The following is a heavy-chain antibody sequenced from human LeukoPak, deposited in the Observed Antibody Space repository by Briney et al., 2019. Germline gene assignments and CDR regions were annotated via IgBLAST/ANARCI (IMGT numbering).Heavy chain of an antibody. J-gene: IGHJ6*03. D-gene: IGHD3-10*01. CDR2: ISSSGSTI. V-gene: IGHV3-48*03. CDR3: ATPVPHGSDPSLYYMDV. CDR1: GFTFSSYE. Sequence: PGGSLRLSCAASGFTFSSYEMNWVRQAPGKGLEWVSYISSSGSTIYYADSVKGRFTISRDNSKNTLYLQMNSLRAEDTAVYYCATPVPHGSDPSLYYMDVWGKGTSVTISS.